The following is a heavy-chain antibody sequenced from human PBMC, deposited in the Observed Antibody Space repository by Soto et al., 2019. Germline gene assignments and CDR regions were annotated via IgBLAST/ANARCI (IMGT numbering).Heavy chain of an antibody. Sequence: SETLSLTCTVAGGSISSGGYYWSWIRQHPGKGLEWIGYIYYSGSTYFNPSLKSRVTISVDTSKNQFSLKLSSVTAADTAVYYCAREGSGVLRFLEWLPTYFDYWGQGTLVTVS. CDR2: IYYSGST. CDR1: GGSISSGGYY. D-gene: IGHD3-3*01. V-gene: IGHV4-31*03. J-gene: IGHJ4*02. CDR3: AREGSGVLRFLEWLPTYFDY.